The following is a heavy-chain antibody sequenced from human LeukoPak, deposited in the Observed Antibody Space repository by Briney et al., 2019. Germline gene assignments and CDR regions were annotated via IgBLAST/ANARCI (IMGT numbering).Heavy chain of an antibody. Sequence: SSVKVSCKASGGTFSSYAISWLRQAPGQGLEGMGGIIPIFGTANYAQKFQGRVTITTDESTSTAYMELSSLRSEDTAVYYCAGSAGYSSGWAQRFDYWGQGTLVTVSS. V-gene: IGHV1-69*05. CDR3: AGSAGYSSGWAQRFDY. CDR1: GGTFSSYA. D-gene: IGHD6-19*01. J-gene: IGHJ4*02. CDR2: IIPIFGTA.